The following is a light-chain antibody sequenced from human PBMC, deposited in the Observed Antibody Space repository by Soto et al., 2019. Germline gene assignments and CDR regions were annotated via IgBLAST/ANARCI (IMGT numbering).Light chain of an antibody. V-gene: IGKV2-30*01. J-gene: IGKJ1*01. CDR3: MQGTHWPT. Sequence: DVCISRSPLSLPVTLWQPASISCRSSQSLVYSDGNIYLSWFHQRPGQSPRRLIYKVSNRESGVPDRFSGSGSGTEFTLRISTVEAEDVGVYYCMQGTHWPTFGQGTKVDIK. CDR2: KVS. CDR1: QSLVYSDGNIY.